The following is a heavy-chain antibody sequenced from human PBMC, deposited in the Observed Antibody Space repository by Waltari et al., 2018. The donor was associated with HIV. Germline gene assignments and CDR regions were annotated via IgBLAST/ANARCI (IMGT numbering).Heavy chain of an antibody. D-gene: IGHD6-19*01. CDR2: IKQDGSEK. CDR3: ARERQWLDY. V-gene: IGHV3-7*01. CDR1: GSHLSRYW. Sequence: EVQLVESGGGFVQPGGSLRLYCAVSGSHLSRYWVSWVRQAPWKGLEWVANIKQDGSEKYYVGSVKGRFTISRDNAKNSLYLQMNSLRAEDTAVYYCARERQWLDYWGQGTLVTVSS. J-gene: IGHJ4*02.